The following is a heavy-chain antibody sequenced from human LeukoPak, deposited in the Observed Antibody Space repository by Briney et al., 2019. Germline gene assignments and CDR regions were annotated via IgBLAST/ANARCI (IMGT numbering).Heavy chain of an antibody. D-gene: IGHD5-18*01. V-gene: IGHV3-30*02. J-gene: IGHJ4*02. CDR2: IRYDGTKK. CDR3: AKDMEDTAMDLVADFDS. Sequence: PGGSLRLSCEAPGFSFSDFGMHWVRQAPGKGLEWVAYIRYDGTKKNHADSVKGRFTISRDNSKKTLYLQMNSLRGEDTAVYYCAKDMEDTAMDLVADFDSWGQGTLVTVSS. CDR1: GFSFSDFG.